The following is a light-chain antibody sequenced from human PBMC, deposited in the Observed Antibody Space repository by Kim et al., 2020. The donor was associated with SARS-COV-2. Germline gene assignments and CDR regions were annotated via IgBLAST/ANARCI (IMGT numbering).Light chain of an antibody. CDR2: LGS. V-gene: IGKV2-28*01. Sequence: ELASISCRSSQSLLHSNVYNYLDWYLQKPGQSPQLLIYLGSNRASGVPDRFSGSGSGTDFTLKISRVEAEDVGVYYCMQALQTPPSFGQGTKLEI. CDR3: MQALQTPPS. J-gene: IGKJ2*03. CDR1: QSLLHSNVYNY.